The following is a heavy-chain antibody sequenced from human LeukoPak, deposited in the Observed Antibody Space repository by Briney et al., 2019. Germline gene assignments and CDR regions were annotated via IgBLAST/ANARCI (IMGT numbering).Heavy chain of an antibody. V-gene: IGHV3-23*01. CDR1: GFTFSSYA. CDR3: AKGGHLHLWFGELFPYAFDI. CDR2: ISGSGGST. Sequence: PGGSLRLSCAASGFTFSSYAMSWVRQAPGKGLEWVSAISGSGGSTYYADSVKGRFTISGDNSKNTLYLQMNSLRAEDTAVYYCAKGGHLHLWFGELFPYAFDIWGQGTMVTVSS. J-gene: IGHJ3*02. D-gene: IGHD3-10*01.